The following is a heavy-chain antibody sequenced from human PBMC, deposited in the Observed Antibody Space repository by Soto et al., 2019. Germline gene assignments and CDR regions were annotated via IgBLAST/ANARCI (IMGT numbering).Heavy chain of an antibody. CDR1: GFTFSGSA. Sequence: VGSLRLSCAASGFTFSGSAMHWVRQASGKGLEWVGRIRSKANSYATAYAASVKGRFTISRDNSKNTLYLQMNSLRAEDTAVYYCAKYPQQWLENDAFDIWGQGTMVTVSS. V-gene: IGHV3-73*01. CDR2: IRSKANSYAT. J-gene: IGHJ3*02. D-gene: IGHD6-19*01. CDR3: AKYPQQWLENDAFDI.